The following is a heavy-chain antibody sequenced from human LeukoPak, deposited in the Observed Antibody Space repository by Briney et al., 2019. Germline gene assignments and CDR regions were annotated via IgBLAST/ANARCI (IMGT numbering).Heavy chain of an antibody. CDR1: GFTFSSYW. D-gene: IGHD1-26*01. Sequence: PGGSLRLSCAASGFTFSSYWMHWVRQAPGKGLVWVSRVKSDGSSTNYADSVKGRFTISRDNAKNTLHLQMNSLRAKDTAVYYCARGGSPPEALGDTFDVWGQGTLVTVSS. J-gene: IGHJ3*01. CDR2: VKSDGSST. V-gene: IGHV3-74*01. CDR3: ARGGSPPEALGDTFDV.